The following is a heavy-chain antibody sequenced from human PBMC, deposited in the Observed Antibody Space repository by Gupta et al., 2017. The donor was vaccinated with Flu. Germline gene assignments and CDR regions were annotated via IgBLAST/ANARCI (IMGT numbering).Heavy chain of an antibody. CDR3: ARGSLGGYYYGPY. V-gene: IGHV3-30*04. D-gene: IGHD3-22*01. CDR2: TSLDGMKK. J-gene: IGHJ4*02. Sequence: AMHWIRQAPGKGLEWVAVTSLDGMKKDYAESVKGRFTISRDNSKNTLYLQMDSLRLDDTAMYYCARGSLGGYYYGPYWGQGTLVTVSS. CDR1: A.